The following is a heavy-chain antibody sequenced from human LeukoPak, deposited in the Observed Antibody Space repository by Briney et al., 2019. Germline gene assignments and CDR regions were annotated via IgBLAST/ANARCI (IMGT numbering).Heavy chain of an antibody. Sequence: GGSLRLSCAASGFTFSSYSMNWVRQAPGKGLEWVSSISSCSSYIYYADSVKGRFTISRDNAKNSLYLQMNSLRAEDTAVYYCAREDDSGWTVDYWGQGTLVTVSS. CDR3: AREDDSGWTVDY. CDR2: ISSCSSYI. CDR1: GFTFSSYS. V-gene: IGHV3-21*01. J-gene: IGHJ4*02. D-gene: IGHD6-19*01.